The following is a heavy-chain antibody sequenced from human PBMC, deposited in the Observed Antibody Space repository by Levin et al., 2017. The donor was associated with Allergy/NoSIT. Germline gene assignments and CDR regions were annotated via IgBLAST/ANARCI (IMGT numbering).Heavy chain of an antibody. CDR2: ISYDGSDK. CDR1: GFTFSSYS. V-gene: IGHV3-30*04. J-gene: IGHJ1*01. Sequence: PGGSLRLSCAASGFTFSSYSMHWVRQAPGKGLEWVAVISYDGSDKYYADSVKGRFTISRDNSKDTLYLHMNSLRAEDTAVYYCARKDRGTYLYPFHHWGQGTLVIVSS. D-gene: IGHD1-26*01. CDR3: ARKDRGTYLYPFHH.